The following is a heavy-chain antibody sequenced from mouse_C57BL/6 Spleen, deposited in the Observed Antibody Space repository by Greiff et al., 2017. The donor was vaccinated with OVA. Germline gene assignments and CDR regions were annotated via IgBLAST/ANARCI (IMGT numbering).Heavy chain of an antibody. CDR3: ARTGNYETWFAY. D-gene: IGHD2-1*01. Sequence: QVQLQQPGAELVKPGASVKMSCKASGYTFTSYWITWVKQRPGQGLEWIGDIYPGSGSTNYNEKFKSKATLTVDTPSSTAYMQLSSLTSEDSAVYYCARTGNYETWFAYWGQGTLVTVSA. J-gene: IGHJ3*01. V-gene: IGHV1-55*01. CDR2: IYPGSGST. CDR1: GYTFTSYW.